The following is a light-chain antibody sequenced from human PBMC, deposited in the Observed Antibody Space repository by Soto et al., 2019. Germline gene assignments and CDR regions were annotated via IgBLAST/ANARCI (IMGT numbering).Light chain of an antibody. CDR3: QQYGNSRWT. V-gene: IGKV3-20*01. Sequence: EIVLTQSPGPLSLSPGERATLSCRASQSVISSYLAWYQQKPGQAPRLLISGASTRATGIPDRFSGSGSGTDFTLTISRLEPEDFAVYYCQQYGNSRWTFGQGTKVEIK. CDR1: QSVISSY. J-gene: IGKJ1*01. CDR2: GAS.